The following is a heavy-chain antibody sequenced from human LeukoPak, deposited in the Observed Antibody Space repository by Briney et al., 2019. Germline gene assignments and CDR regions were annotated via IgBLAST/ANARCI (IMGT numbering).Heavy chain of an antibody. D-gene: IGHD3-10*01. CDR2: ISGSGDNT. V-gene: IGHV3-23*01. CDR3: ARDEVLWFGYDY. Sequence: GGSLRLSCAASGFTFSSYAMSWVRQVPGKGLEWVSVISGSGDNTYYADSVKGRFTISRDNSKNMLYLQMNSLRAEDTAVYYCARDEVLWFGYDYWGQGTLVTVSS. J-gene: IGHJ4*02. CDR1: GFTFSSYA.